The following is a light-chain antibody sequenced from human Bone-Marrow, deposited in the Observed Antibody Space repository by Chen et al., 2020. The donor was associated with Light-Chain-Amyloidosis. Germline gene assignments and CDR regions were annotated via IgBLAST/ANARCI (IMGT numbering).Light chain of an antibody. CDR3: SSYTITNTLV. CDR1: SSDVGGDNH. CDR2: EVT. V-gene: IGLV2-14*01. J-gene: IGLJ1*01. Sequence: QSALTQPASVSGSPGQSITISCTGTSSDVGGDNHVSWYQQHPDKAPNLMIYEVTNRPSWVPDRFSVSKSDNTASLTSSGLQTEDEADYFCSSYTITNTLVFGSGTRVTVL.